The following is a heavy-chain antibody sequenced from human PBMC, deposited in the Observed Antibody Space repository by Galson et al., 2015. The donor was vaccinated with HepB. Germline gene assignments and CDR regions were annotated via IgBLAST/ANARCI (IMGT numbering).Heavy chain of an antibody. CDR1: GFTFSDYY. D-gene: IGHD4-17*01. V-gene: IGHV3-11*06. J-gene: IGHJ4*02. Sequence: SLRLSCAASGFTFSDYYMSWLRQAPGKGLEWLSYISGSRTYTNYADSVKGRFTISRDNAKNSLFLQMNSLRAEDTAVYYCARVADADYGAHTYFDSWGQGILVTVSS. CDR2: ISGSRTYT. CDR3: ARVADADYGAHTYFDS.